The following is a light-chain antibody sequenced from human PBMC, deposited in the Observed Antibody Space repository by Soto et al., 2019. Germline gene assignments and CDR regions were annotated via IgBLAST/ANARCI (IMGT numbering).Light chain of an antibody. CDR3: QQYQNLWT. Sequence: IGMTQSPATLSVSPGERATLSCRASQTIYSNVAWYQQRPGQRPRLLIYRSSSRATGIPARFSGSGSGTEFTLTINSLQSEDFAVYYCQQYQNLWTFGQGTKVDIK. V-gene: IGKV3-15*01. CDR2: RSS. CDR1: QTIYSN. J-gene: IGKJ1*01.